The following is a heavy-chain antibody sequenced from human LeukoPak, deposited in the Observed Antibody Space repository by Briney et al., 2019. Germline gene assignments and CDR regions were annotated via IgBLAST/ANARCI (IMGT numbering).Heavy chain of an antibody. V-gene: IGHV1-8*01. CDR3: ARGGAYYDILTGYYMPREIDY. Sequence: ASVKVSCKASGYTFTSYDINWVRQSTGLELKCMGWMNPNSGNTGYAQKFQGRVTMTRNTSITTAYMELSSLRSEDTAVYYCARGGAYYDILTGYYMPREIDYWGQGTLVTVSS. CDR2: MNPNSGNT. CDR1: GYTFTSYD. D-gene: IGHD3-9*01. J-gene: IGHJ4*02.